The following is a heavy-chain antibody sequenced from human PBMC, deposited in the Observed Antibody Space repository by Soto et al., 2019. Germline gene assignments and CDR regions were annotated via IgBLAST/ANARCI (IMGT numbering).Heavy chain of an antibody. Sequence: PSETLSLTCAVSGGSFTSNNWWTWVRQPPGQGLEWIGEIYRTGSTNYNPSLKSRVTISLDKSENQFSLKVTSVTAADTAVYYCARVVGDYDYYFDYWGQGPLVTVSS. CDR3: ARVVGDYDYYFDY. J-gene: IGHJ4*02. D-gene: IGHD4-17*01. CDR2: IYRTGST. V-gene: IGHV4-4*02. CDR1: GGSFTSNNW.